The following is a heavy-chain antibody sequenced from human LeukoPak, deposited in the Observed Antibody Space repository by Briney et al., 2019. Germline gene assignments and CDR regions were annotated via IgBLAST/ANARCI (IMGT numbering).Heavy chain of an antibody. V-gene: IGHV3-30*02. CDR2: IRYDGSNK. Sequence: GGSLRLSCAASGFTFRTYGMHWVRQAPGKGLDWVTFIRYDGSNKYYAASVKGRFTISRDNSKNTLYLQMNSLRAEDTAVYYCAKDQEVGATTIDYWGQGTLVTVSS. CDR1: GFTFRTYG. CDR3: AKDQEVGATTIDY. J-gene: IGHJ4*02. D-gene: IGHD1-26*01.